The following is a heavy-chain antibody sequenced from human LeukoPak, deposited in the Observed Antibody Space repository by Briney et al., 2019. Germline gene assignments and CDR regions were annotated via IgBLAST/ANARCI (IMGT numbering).Heavy chain of an antibody. CDR3: AREVRGYCSSTSCESY. J-gene: IGHJ4*02. D-gene: IGHD2-2*01. Sequence: GGSLRLSCAASGFTVSSNYMSWVRQAPGKGLEWVSVIYSGGSTYYADSVKGRFTISRDNPKNTLYLQMNSLRAENTAVYYCAREVRGYCSSTSCESYWGQGTLVTVSS. CDR2: IYSGGST. CDR1: GFTVSSNY. V-gene: IGHV3-66*02.